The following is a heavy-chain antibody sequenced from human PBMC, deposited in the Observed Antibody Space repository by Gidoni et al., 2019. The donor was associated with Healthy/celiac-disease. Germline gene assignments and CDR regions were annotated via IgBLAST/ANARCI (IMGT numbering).Heavy chain of an antibody. CDR1: GGSISSSSYY. CDR2: IYYSGST. Sequence: QLQLQESGPGLVKPSETLSLTCTVSGGSISSSSYYWGWIRQPPGKGLEWIGSIYYSGSTYYNPSLKSRVTISVDTSKNQFSLKLSSVTAADTAVYYCARLEAYYDFWSGYYQTWGQGTLVTVSS. V-gene: IGHV4-39*01. D-gene: IGHD3-3*01. J-gene: IGHJ5*02. CDR3: ARLEAYYDFWSGYYQT.